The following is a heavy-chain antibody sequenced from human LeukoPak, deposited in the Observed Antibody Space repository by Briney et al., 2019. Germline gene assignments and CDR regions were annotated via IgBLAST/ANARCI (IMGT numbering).Heavy chain of an antibody. CDR1: GFTFSTYG. V-gene: IGHV3-33*01. J-gene: IGHJ4*02. CDR2: VWSDGNGK. D-gene: IGHD4-17*01. CDR3: ARVPTTVTTVYFDY. Sequence: PGGSLRLSCAASGFTFSTYGMHWVRQAPGKGLEWVALVWSDGNGKFYADSVKGRFTISRDNSKNTLYLQMNSLRAEDTAVYYCARVPTTVTTVYFDYWGQGTLVTVSS.